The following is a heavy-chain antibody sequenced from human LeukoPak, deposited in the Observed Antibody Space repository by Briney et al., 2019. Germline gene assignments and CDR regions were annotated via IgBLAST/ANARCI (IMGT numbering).Heavy chain of an antibody. Sequence: SETLSLTCTVAGGSISSYYWSWIRPPPGKGLEWIGYIYSSGSTKYNPSLQSRVTISVDTSKKQFSLNLSSVAAADTAVYYCARHGCSNYRSHRFDSWGRGTLVTVSS. V-gene: IGHV4-59*08. J-gene: IGHJ4*02. CDR2: IYSSGST. CDR3: ARHGCSNYRSHRFDS. D-gene: IGHD3-10*01. CDR1: GGSISSYY.